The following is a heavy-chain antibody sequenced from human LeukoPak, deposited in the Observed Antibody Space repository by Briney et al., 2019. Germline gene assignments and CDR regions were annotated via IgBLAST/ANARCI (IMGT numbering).Heavy chain of an antibody. CDR2: INHSRST. J-gene: IGHJ4*02. D-gene: IGHD2-2*01. CDR3: ARGWPQLDY. V-gene: IGHV4-34*01. CDR1: GGSFSGYY. Sequence: PSETLSLTCAVYGGSFSGYYWSWIRQPPGKGLEWIGEINHSRSTNYNPSLKSRVTISVDTSKNQFSPKLSSVTAADTAVYYCARGWPQLDYWGQGTLVTVSS.